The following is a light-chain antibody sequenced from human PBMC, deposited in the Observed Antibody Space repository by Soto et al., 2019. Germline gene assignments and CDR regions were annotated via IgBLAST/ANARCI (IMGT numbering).Light chain of an antibody. V-gene: IGKV3-20*01. CDR2: GAS. Sequence: EIVMTQSPATLSVSPVERATLSCRASQSVSNNYLAWYQQKPGQAPRLVIYGASSRATGIPDRFSGSGSGTDFTLTISRLEPEDFAVYYCQQYGSLWTFGQGTKVDIK. CDR3: QQYGSLWT. CDR1: QSVSNNY. J-gene: IGKJ1*01.